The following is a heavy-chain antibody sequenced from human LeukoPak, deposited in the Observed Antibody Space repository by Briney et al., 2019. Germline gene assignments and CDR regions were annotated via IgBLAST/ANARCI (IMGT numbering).Heavy chain of an antibody. V-gene: IGHV1-69*13. J-gene: IGHJ6*02. Sequence: SVKVSCKASGGTFSSYAISWVRQAPGQGLEWMGGIIPIFGTANYAQKFQGRVTITADESTSTAYMELSSPRSEDTAVYYCARDRCSSTSCHPIGYYYYYGMDVWGQGTTVTVSS. CDR2: IIPIFGTA. CDR3: ARDRCSSTSCHPIGYYYYYGMDV. D-gene: IGHD2-2*01. CDR1: GGTFSSYA.